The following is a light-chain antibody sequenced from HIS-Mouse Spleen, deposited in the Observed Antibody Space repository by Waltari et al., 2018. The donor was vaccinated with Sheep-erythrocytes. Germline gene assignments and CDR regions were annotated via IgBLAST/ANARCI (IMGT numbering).Light chain of an antibody. J-gene: IGLJ2*01. CDR1: SSDVGGYNY. Sequence: QSALTQPRSVSGSPGQSVTISCTGTSSDVGGYNYVSWYQQHPGKAPKLMIYAVSKRASGGPDRFSGSKAGNTASLTIAGLQAEDEADYYCCSYAGSYTLVFGGGTKLTVL. V-gene: IGLV2-11*01. CDR3: CSYAGSYTLV. CDR2: AVS.